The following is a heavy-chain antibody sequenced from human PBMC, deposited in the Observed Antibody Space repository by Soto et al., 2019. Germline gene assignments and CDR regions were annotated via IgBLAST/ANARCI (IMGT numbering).Heavy chain of an antibody. V-gene: IGHV3-9*01. J-gene: IGHJ1*01. CDR2: INWNSGSI. Sequence: EVQLAEPGGGLVQPGRSLRLSCAASGFTFDDYAMHWVRQVPGKGLEWVSGINWNSGSIGYGDSVKGRFAISRDNAKNSLHLQMNSLSAEDTAFYYCVKDESINWYSGHFRHWGQGTLVTVSS. D-gene: IGHD6-13*01. CDR1: GFTFDDYA. CDR3: VKDESINWYSGHFRH.